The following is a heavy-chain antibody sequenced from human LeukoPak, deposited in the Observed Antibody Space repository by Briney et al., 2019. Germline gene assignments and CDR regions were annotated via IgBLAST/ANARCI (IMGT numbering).Heavy chain of an antibody. J-gene: IGHJ4*02. V-gene: IGHV3-7*01. CDR3: ARGMGYYDFWSGYEDY. D-gene: IGHD3-3*01. Sequence: PGGSLRLSCAASGFTFSSYWMSWVRQAPGKGLEWVAHIKQDGSEKYYVDSVKGRFTISRDNAKNSLYLQMNSLRAEDTAVYYCARGMGYYDFWSGYEDYWGQGTLVTVSS. CDR2: IKQDGSEK. CDR1: GFTFSSYW.